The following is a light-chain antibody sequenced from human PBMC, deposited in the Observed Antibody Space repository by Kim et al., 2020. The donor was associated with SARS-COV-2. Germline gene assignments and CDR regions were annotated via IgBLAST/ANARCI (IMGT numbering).Light chain of an antibody. Sequence: DIVMTQSPDSLTVSLGERATINCKSSQSVLFSSNNKNYLAWFQQKPGQPPKLLIDWASTRESGVPDRFNGSGSETDFTLTINSLQPGDVAVYYCHQYYITPWTFGHGTKVDIK. J-gene: IGKJ1*01. CDR2: WAS. V-gene: IGKV4-1*01. CDR3: HQYYITPWT. CDR1: QSVLFSSNNKNY.